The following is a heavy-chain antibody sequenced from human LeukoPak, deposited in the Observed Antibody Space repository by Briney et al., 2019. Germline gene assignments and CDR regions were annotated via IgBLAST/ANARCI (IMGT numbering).Heavy chain of an antibody. CDR1: GYTFTSYD. D-gene: IGHD4-23*01. V-gene: IGHV1-8*03. CDR2: MNPNSGNT. Sequence: ASVKVSCKASGYTFTSYDINWVRQATGQGLEWMGWMNPNSGNTGYAQKFQGRVTITRNTSISTAYMELSSLRSEDTAVYYCARVGTTVVIADYWGQGTLVTVSS. CDR3: ARVGTTVVIADY. J-gene: IGHJ4*02.